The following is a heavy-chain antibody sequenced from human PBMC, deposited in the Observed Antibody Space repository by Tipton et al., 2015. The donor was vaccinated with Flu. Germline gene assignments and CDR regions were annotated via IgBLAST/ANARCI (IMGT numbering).Heavy chain of an antibody. Sequence: TLSLTCTVSGGSISSDGYYWSWIRQHPGKGLEWIGYIYYSGSTYYNPSLKSRVTISVDTSKNQFSLKLSSVTAADTAVYYCARRNYYGSGSYYDYWGQGTLVTVSS. CDR2: IYYSGST. D-gene: IGHD3-10*01. CDR3: ARRNYYGSGSYYDY. CDR1: GGSISSDGYY. J-gene: IGHJ4*02. V-gene: IGHV4-31*03.